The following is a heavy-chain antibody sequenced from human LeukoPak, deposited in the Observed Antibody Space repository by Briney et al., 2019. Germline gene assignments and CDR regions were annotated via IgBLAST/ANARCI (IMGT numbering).Heavy chain of an antibody. J-gene: IGHJ6*02. Sequence: GASVKVSRKASGYTFTSYGISWVRQAPGQGLEWMGWISAYNGNTNYAQKLQGRVTMTTGTSTSTAYMELRSLRSDDTAVYYCAGDCSSTSCYWTNYYYYYGMDVWGQGTTVTVSS. CDR1: GYTFTSYG. V-gene: IGHV1-18*01. CDR3: AGDCSSTSCYWTNYYYYYGMDV. CDR2: ISAYNGNT. D-gene: IGHD2-2*01.